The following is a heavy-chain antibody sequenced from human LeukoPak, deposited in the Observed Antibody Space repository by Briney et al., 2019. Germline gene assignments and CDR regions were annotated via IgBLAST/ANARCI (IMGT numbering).Heavy chain of an antibody. Sequence: PGGPLRLSCETSGFIFSNYAMHWVRQAPGKGLEGVALIGYDGQNKYYAESVKGRFTISRDNSKNTLYLQMNSLSDDDTAVYYCAREWGRIAVAGGPGYWGQGTLVTVSS. CDR1: GFIFSNYA. J-gene: IGHJ4*02. V-gene: IGHV3-33*01. D-gene: IGHD6-19*01. CDR2: IGYDGQNK. CDR3: AREWGRIAVAGGPGY.